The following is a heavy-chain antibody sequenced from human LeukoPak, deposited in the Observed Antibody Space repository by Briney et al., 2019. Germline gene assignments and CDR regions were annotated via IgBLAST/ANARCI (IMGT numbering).Heavy chain of an antibody. CDR2: ISYDGSNK. CDR3: AKKRGGYNYDYYFDY. V-gene: IGHV3-30*18. CDR1: GFTFSSYG. D-gene: IGHD5-24*01. J-gene: IGHJ4*02. Sequence: QPGRSLRLSCAASGFTFSSYGMHWVRQAPGKGLEWVAVISYDGSNKYYADSVKGRFTISRDNSKNTLYLQMNSLRAEDTAVYYCAKKRGGYNYDYYFDYWGQGTLVTVSS.